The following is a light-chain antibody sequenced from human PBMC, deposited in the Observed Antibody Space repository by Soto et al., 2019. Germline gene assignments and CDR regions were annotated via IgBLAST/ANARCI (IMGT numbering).Light chain of an antibody. Sequence: QSVLTQPASVSGSPGQSITISCTGTSSDVGGYNYVSWYQLHPGKAPKLMIYDVSNRPSGVSNRFSGSKSGNTASLTISGLQAEDEADYYCQSYDSSLSGVVFGGGTKLTVL. CDR2: DVS. CDR1: SSDVGGYNY. CDR3: QSYDSSLSGVV. V-gene: IGLV2-14*01. J-gene: IGLJ2*01.